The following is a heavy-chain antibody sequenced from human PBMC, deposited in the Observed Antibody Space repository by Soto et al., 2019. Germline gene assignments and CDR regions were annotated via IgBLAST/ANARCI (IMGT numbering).Heavy chain of an antibody. CDR3: ARERSHYYYDSRRFDP. CDR2: ISSSSSTI. CDR1: GIPLSSYS. V-gene: IGHV3-48*02. Sequence: PGGSLRLSCAASGIPLSSYSMNWVRQAPGEGLEWVSYISSSSSTIYYADSVKGRFTISGDNAKNSLYLQMNSLRDEDTAVYYCARERSHYYYDSRRFDPWGQGTLVTASS. J-gene: IGHJ5*02. D-gene: IGHD3-22*01.